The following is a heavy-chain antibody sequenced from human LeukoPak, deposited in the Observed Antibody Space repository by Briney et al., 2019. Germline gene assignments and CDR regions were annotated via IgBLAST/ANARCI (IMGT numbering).Heavy chain of an antibody. Sequence: QSGXSLRLSCAASGFTFTGYWMVWVRQAPGKGVEWVANIKQDGSQNHYVDSVKGRFTIYRDNAKKSLYLQNNLRAEDTGVYYCAREDWGPDYWGQGTLVTVSS. D-gene: IGHD7-27*01. J-gene: IGHJ4*02. CDR1: GFTFTGYW. CDR3: AREDWGPDY. CDR2: IKQDGSQN. V-gene: IGHV3-7*01.